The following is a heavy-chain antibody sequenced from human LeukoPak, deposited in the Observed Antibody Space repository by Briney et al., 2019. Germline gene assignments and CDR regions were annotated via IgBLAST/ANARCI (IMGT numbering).Heavy chain of an antibody. V-gene: IGHV1-2*02. CDR3: ARAPRYCNGGSCYSYYYGMDV. J-gene: IGHJ6*02. CDR1: GYTFTGYY. D-gene: IGHD2-15*01. CDR2: MNPNTGGT. Sequence: ASVKVSCKASGYTFTGYYIHWVRQAPGQGLEWMGWMNPNTGGTKYAQKIQGRVTMTRDTSISTAYMELSRLRSDDTAVYYCARAPRYCNGGSCYSYYYGMDVWGQGTTVTISS.